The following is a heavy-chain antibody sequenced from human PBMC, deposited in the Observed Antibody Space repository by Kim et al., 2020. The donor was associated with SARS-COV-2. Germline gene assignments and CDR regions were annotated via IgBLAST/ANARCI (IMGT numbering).Heavy chain of an antibody. V-gene: IGHV3-9*01. D-gene: IGHD3-22*01. CDR1: GFSFDDYA. CDR2: ISWNSGSI. Sequence: GGSLRLSCAASGFSFDDYAMHWVRQAPGKGLEWVSGISWNSGSIAYGDSVKGRFTISRDNAKNSLYLQMNSLRAEDTALYYCAKDKEGTLKHNYDSSAHGLDIWGQGTMVSVSS. CDR3: AKDKEGTLKHNYDSSAHGLDI. J-gene: IGHJ3*02.